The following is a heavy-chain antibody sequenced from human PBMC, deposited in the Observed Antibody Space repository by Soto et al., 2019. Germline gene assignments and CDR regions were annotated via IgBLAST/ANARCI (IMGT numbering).Heavy chain of an antibody. CDR3: AYLCSDGSDYGAHFDY. CDR1: GFTFSIYG. Sequence: EVQLLESGGGFVQPGGSLRLSCAASGFTFSIYGMSWVRQAPGKGLEWVSAISRSGDTTYYADSVKGRFTISRNNSKNTLNQQMTRLRAEDTAVDYCAYLCSDGSDYGAHFDYWGQGTLVTVSS. J-gene: IGHJ4*02. V-gene: IGHV3-23*01. CDR2: ISRSGDTT. D-gene: IGHD3-10*01.